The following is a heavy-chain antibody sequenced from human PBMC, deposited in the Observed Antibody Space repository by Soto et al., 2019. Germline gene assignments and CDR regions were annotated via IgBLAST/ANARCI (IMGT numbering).Heavy chain of an antibody. CDR2: IYYSGST. D-gene: IGHD1-7*01. V-gene: IGHV4-39*02. Sequence: SETLSLTCTVSGGSISNSSYYWGWIRQPPGKGLEWIGSIYYSGSTYYNPSLKSRVTISVDTSKNQFSLKLSSVTAADTAVYYCAKDNRVPGTTFGWGQGTLVTVSS. CDR3: AKDNRVPGTTFG. CDR1: GGSISNSSYY. J-gene: IGHJ4*02.